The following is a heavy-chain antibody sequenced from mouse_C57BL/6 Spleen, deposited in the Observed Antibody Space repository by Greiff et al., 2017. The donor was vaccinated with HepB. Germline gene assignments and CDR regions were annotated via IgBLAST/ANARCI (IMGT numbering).Heavy chain of an antibody. J-gene: IGHJ2*01. CDR3: AIITTVVARDY. Sequence: QVQLQQSGAELVRPGTSVKLSCKASGYTFTSYWMHWVKQRPGQGLEWIGVIDPSDSYTNYNQKFKGKATLTVDTSSSTAYMQLSSLTSEDSAVYYCAIITTVVARDYWGQGTTLTVSS. V-gene: IGHV1-59*01. D-gene: IGHD1-1*01. CDR1: GYTFTSYW. CDR2: IDPSDSYT.